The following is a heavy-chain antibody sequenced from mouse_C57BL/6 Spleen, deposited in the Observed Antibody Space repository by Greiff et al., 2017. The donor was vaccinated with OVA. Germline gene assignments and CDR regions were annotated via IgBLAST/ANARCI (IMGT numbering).Heavy chain of an antibody. CDR3: AIDGYDYYFYAMDY. CDR1: GYTFTSYW. D-gene: IGHD2-4*01. V-gene: IGHV1-64*01. CDR2: IHPNSGST. Sequence: QVQLKQSGAELVKPGASVKLSCKASGYTFTSYWMHWVKQRPGQGLEWIGMIHPNSGSTTYNEKFKSKATLTVDKSSSTADMQLSSLTSEDSAVYYCAIDGYDYYFYAMDYWGQGTSVTVSS. J-gene: IGHJ4*01.